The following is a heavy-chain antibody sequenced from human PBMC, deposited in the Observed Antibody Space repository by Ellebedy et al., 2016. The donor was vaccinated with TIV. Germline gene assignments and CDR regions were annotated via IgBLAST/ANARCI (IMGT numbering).Heavy chain of an antibody. Sequence: GESLKISCAASGISFSSFAMSWVRHAPGKGLEWVSVISALGGSAYYADSVKGRFTISRDNSKNTLYFQMNSLRAEDTSVYYCAKTPRAIQVAGKGYFDYWGQGTPVTVSS. CDR1: GISFSSFA. J-gene: IGHJ4*02. D-gene: IGHD6-19*01. V-gene: IGHV3-23*01. CDR2: ISALGGSA. CDR3: AKTPRAIQVAGKGYFDY.